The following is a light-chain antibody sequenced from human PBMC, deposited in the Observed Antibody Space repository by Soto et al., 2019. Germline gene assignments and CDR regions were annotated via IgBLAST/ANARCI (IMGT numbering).Light chain of an antibody. Sequence: QSALTQPPSASGSPGQSVTISCTGTSSDVGAYNYVSWYQQYPGKAPKLMIYEVSKRPSGVPDRFSGSKSGKTASLTVSGLQPEDEAYYYCPSYAGSDIWVFGGGTKVTVL. CDR2: EVS. J-gene: IGLJ3*02. V-gene: IGLV2-8*01. CDR3: PSYAGSDIWV. CDR1: SSDVGAYNY.